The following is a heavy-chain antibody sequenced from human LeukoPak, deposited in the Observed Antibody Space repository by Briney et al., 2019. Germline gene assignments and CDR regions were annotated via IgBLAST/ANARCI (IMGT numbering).Heavy chain of an antibody. CDR1: GFSFSSYV. J-gene: IGHJ2*01. CDR2: ISHDGTDT. CDR3: SRDVNFLFFDV. V-gene: IGHV3-74*01. D-gene: IGHD5-24*01. Sequence: GGSLRLSCAASGFSFSSYVMHWVRQAPGKGLTWVSRISHDGTDTDYADSVRGRFTISRDNARNILYLQMNSLRDDDTAVYYCSRDVNFLFFDVWGRGTPVTVSS.